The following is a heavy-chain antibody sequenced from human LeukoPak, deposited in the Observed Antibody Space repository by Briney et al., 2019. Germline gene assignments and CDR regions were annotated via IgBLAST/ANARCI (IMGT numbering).Heavy chain of an antibody. V-gene: IGHV3-23*01. D-gene: IGHD4-17*01. CDR3: AKSNYHGDFCPDY. Sequence: GGSLRLSCAASGFTFSFYAMTWVRQAPGKGLEWVSSLSGSGDFTYYADSVKGRFTIPRDNSKNTMYLQMNSLRAEDTALYYCAKSNYHGDFCPDYWGQGTRVTVSS. CDR2: LSGSGDFT. CDR1: GFTFSFYA. J-gene: IGHJ4*02.